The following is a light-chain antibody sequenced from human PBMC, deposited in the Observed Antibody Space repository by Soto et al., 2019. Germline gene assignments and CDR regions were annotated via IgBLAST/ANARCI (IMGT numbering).Light chain of an antibody. V-gene: IGKV1-27*01. CDR3: QKYNTAPLT. CDR1: QGIGNY. CDR2: GAS. J-gene: IGKJ4*01. Sequence: DIQMTQSPLSLSASVGDRVTITCRASQGIGNYLAWFQQKPGRVPKLLIYGASALQTGVPSRFSGSGSGTEFTLTISSLQPEDVATYYCQKYNTAPLTFGGGTMVEI.